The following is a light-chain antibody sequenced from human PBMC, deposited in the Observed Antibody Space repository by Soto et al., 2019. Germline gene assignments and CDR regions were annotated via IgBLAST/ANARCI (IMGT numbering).Light chain of an antibody. CDR1: QDSTKY. CDR2: DAS. V-gene: IGKV1-9*01. Sequence: IPFTPSPSSPFASFGGRGTITWRASQDSTKYLAWYQQKPGKAPNLLIYDASTLHSGVPSRFSGSGSGTDFTLTISGLQPEDFATYYCQQVSSYPSTFGGGTKVDIK. CDR3: QQVSSYPST. J-gene: IGKJ4*01.